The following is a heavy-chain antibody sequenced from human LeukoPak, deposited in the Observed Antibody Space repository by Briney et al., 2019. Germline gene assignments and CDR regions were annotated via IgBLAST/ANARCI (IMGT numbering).Heavy chain of an antibody. D-gene: IGHD2-15*01. Sequence: GGSLRLSCAASGFTFSNYAMNWVRQAPGKGLEWVAVISYDGRNKYYADSVKGRFTISRDNSKNTLYLQMNSLRPEDTAVYYCAKDLSSGGPNYYYYGMDVWGQGTTVTVSS. J-gene: IGHJ6*02. CDR3: AKDLSSGGPNYYYYGMDV. CDR1: GFTFSNYA. V-gene: IGHV3-30*04. CDR2: ISYDGRNK.